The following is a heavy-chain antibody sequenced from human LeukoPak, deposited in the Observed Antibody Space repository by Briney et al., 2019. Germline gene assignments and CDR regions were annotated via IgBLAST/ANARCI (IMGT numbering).Heavy chain of an antibody. V-gene: IGHV1-18*01. CDR2: SSGTGYNM. CDR3: AGSRCSTSTSCYYFFFFDS. Sequence: GASVTVSCRASGYTFNSYGITWVRQAPGQGLEWMAWSSGTGYNMEYAQKFQDRVTLTTDTSTSTAYMELRSLRSDDTAVYYCAGSRCSTSTSCYYFFFFDSWGQGTLVTVSS. J-gene: IGHJ4*02. D-gene: IGHD2-2*01. CDR1: GYTFNSYG.